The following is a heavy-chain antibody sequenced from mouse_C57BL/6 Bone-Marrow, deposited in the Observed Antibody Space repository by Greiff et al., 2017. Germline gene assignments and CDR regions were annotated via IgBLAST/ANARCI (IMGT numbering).Heavy chain of an antibody. CDR1: GYTFTSYG. D-gene: IGHD2-3*01. J-gene: IGHJ1*03. CDR3: AKGWDGYYWYFDV. CDR2: IYPRSGNT. V-gene: IGHV1-81*01. Sequence: LQESGAELARPGASVKLSCKASGYTFTSYGISWVTQRTGQGLEWIGEIYPRSGNTYSNEQFKGKATLTADKSSSPAYMELRSLTSEDSAVYCCAKGWDGYYWYFDVWGTGTTVTVSS.